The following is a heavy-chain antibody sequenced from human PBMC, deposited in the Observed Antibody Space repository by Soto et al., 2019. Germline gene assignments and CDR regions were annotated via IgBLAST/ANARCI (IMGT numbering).Heavy chain of an antibody. CDR2: ISYSGST. CDR3: ARGTSYGDYEYYFDY. CDR1: GGSISSYF. V-gene: IGHV4-59*01. J-gene: IGHJ4*02. D-gene: IGHD4-17*01. Sequence: QVQLQESGPGLVKPSETLSLTCTVSGGSISSYFWNWIRQPPGKGLESIGYISYSGSTNYSPSLNSRVTISVDTSKNQFALKLRSVTAAATAVYYCARGTSYGDYEYYFDYWGQGTLVIVSS.